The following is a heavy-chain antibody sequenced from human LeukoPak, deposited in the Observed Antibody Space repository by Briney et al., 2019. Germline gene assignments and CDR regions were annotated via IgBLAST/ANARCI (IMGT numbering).Heavy chain of an antibody. CDR3: AKDPKMTTVTTFDY. CDR1: GFTFSSYA. V-gene: IGHV3-23*01. CDR2: ISGSGGST. Sequence: GGSRRLSCAASGFTFSSYAMSWVRQAPGKGLEWVSAISGSGGSTYYADSVKGRFTISRDNSKNTLYLQMNSLRAEDTAVYYCAKDPKMTTVTTFDYWGQGTLVTVSS. J-gene: IGHJ4*02. D-gene: IGHD4-11*01.